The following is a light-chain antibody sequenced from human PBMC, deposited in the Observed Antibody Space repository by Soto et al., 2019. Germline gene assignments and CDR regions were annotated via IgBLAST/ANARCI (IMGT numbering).Light chain of an antibody. J-gene: IGKJ2*01. CDR1: HSVSST. CDR2: GAS. V-gene: IGKV3-15*01. CDR3: QQYNNRPLYT. Sequence: EIVMTQSPATLSVSPGERATLSCRASHSVSSTLAWYQQKPGQTRRLLIYGASAKTTGMPDRFSGSGSGTEFTLTISSLQSEDFAVYYCQQYNNRPLYTFGQGTKLEIK.